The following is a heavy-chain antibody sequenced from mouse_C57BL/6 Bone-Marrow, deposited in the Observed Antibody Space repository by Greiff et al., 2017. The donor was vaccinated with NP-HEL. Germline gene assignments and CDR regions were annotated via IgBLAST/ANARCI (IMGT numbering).Heavy chain of an antibody. CDR3: ARYGGWLLFAY. V-gene: IGHV1-19*01. CDR2: INPYNGGT. J-gene: IGHJ3*01. Sequence: VQLQQSGPVLVKPGASVKMSCKASGYTFTDYYMNWVKQSHGKSLEWIGVINPYNGGTSYNQKFKGKATLTVDKSPSTAYMELNSLTSEDSAVYYCARYGGWLLFAYWGQGTLVTVSA. CDR1: GYTFTDYY. D-gene: IGHD2-3*01.